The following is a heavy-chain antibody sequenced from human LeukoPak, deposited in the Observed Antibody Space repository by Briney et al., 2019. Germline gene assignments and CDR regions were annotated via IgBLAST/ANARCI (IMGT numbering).Heavy chain of an antibody. V-gene: IGHV4-34*01. CDR2: INHSGST. Sequence: PSETLSLTCAVYGGSFSGYYWSWLRQPPGKGLEWIGEINHSGSTNYNPSLKSRVTISVDTSKNQFSLKLSSVTAADTAVYYCARGGGAYYYDSSLDYWGQGTLVTVSS. CDR1: GGSFSGYY. J-gene: IGHJ4*02. D-gene: IGHD3-22*01. CDR3: ARGGGAYYYDSSLDY.